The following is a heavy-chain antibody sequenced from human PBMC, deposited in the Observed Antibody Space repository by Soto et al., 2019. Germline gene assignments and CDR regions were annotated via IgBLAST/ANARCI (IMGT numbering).Heavy chain of an antibody. CDR2: INHSGST. D-gene: IGHD4-17*01. CDR3: ARGRRIHVDGDLPRGITAAFDI. V-gene: IGHV4-34*01. J-gene: IGHJ3*02. CDR1: GGSFSGYY. Sequence: QVQLQQWGAGLLKPSETLSLTCAVYGGSFSGYYWSWIRQPPGKGLEWIGEINHSGSTNYNPSLKSRVTISVDTSKNQFSLKLSSVTAADTAVYYCARGRRIHVDGDLPRGITAAFDIWGQGTMVTVSS.